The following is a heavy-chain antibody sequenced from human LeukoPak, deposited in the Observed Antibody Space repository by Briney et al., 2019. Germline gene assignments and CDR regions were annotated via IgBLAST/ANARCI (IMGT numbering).Heavy chain of an antibody. CDR3: ARGRQWLRHFDY. V-gene: IGHV4-39*07. CDR2: INHSGST. CDR1: GGSISSSSYY. J-gene: IGHJ4*02. D-gene: IGHD5-12*01. Sequence: SETLSLTCTVSGGSISSSSYYWGWIRQPPGKGLEWIGEINHSGSTNYNPSLKSRVTISVDTSKNQFSLKLSSVTAADTAVYYCARGRQWLRHFDYWGQGTLVTVSS.